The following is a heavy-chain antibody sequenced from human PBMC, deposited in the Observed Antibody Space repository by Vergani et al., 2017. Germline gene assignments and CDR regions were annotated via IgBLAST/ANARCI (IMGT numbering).Heavy chain of an antibody. CDR2: ISWNSGSI. J-gene: IGHJ4*02. Sequence: VQLVESGGGLVQPGRSLRLSCAASGFTFDDYAMHWVRQAPGKGLEWVSGISWNSGSIGYADSVKGRFTISRDNAKNSLYLQMNSLRAEDTALYYCARSLGVAVAGTGFDYWGQGTLVTVSS. V-gene: IGHV3-9*01. CDR1: GFTFDDYA. D-gene: IGHD6-19*01. CDR3: ARSLGVAVAGTGFDY.